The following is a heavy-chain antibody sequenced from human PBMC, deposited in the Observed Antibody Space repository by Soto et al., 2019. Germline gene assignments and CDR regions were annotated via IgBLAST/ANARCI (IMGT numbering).Heavy chain of an antibody. CDR1: GDTFTSYY. CDR3: ATSIMVREPLEY. D-gene: IGHD3-10*01. V-gene: IGHV1-46*01. CDR2: INPSGGST. Sequence: ASVKVSCKASGDTFTSYYMHWVRQAPGQGLEWMGIINPSGGSTSYAQKFQGRVTMTRDTSTSTVYMELSSLRSEDTAVYYCATSIMVREPLEYWGQGTLVTVSS. J-gene: IGHJ4*02.